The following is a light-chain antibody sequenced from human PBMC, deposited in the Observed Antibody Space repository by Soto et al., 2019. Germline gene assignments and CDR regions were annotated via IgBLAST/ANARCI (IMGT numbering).Light chain of an antibody. CDR1: QSVSSN. J-gene: IGKJ1*01. Sequence: IIITQSPLTQCLSPRERISHSCRASQSVSSNFAWYQQKPGQAPSLLIYGAFTRATGIPARFSGTGSGTEFTLTISSLQSEDFALYYCQQYNDWPLTFGQGTKVDIK. CDR3: QQYNDWPLT. V-gene: IGKV3-15*01. CDR2: GAF.